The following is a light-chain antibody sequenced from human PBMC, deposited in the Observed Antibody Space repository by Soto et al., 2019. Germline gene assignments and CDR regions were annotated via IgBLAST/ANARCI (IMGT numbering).Light chain of an antibody. Sequence: DIQVTQSPSTLSASVGDRVTITCRASQSADIWLAWYQQRPGKAPKLLISKASSLESGVPSRFSGSGSGTECTLTISSLQPDDSATYYCHQHKSYPCTFGQGTKVEI. J-gene: IGKJ1*01. CDR1: QSADIW. CDR2: KAS. CDR3: HQHKSYPCT. V-gene: IGKV1-5*03.